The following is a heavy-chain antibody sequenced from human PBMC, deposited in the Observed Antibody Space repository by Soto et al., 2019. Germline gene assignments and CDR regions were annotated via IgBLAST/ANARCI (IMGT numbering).Heavy chain of an antibody. V-gene: IGHV4-59*01. CDR1: GDSISYYY. D-gene: IGHD3-10*01. Sequence: QVQLQESGPGLVKPSETLSLTCTVSGDSISYYYWSWIRQPPGKGLEWIGYVYYDGSTNYNPSLESRVTMSIDTSKNQFSLKLSSVIAADRAVYYCVSYDRQSGRYALDYWGQGTLVTVSS. J-gene: IGHJ4*02. CDR2: VYYDGST. CDR3: VSYDRQSGRYALDY.